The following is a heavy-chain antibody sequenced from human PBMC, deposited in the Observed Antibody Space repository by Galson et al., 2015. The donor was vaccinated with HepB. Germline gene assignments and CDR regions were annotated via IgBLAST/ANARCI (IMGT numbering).Heavy chain of an antibody. CDR1: GYSFTSYW. J-gene: IGHJ4*02. Sequence: QSGAEVKKPGESLKISCKGSGYSFTSYWIGWVRQMPGKGLEWMGIIYPGDSDTRYSPSFQGQVTISADKSISTAYLQWSSLEASDTAMYYCARHLIGYCSGGSCYGLDYWGQGTLVTVSS. CDR2: IYPGDSDT. V-gene: IGHV5-51*01. D-gene: IGHD2-15*01. CDR3: ARHLIGYCSGGSCYGLDY.